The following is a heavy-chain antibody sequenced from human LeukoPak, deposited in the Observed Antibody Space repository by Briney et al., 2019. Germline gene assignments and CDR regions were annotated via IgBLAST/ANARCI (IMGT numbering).Heavy chain of an antibody. Sequence: SETLSLTCTVSGGSIRSSSYYWGWIRQPPGKGLEWIGSIYYSGSTHYNPSLKSRVTISVDTSKNQFSLRLSSVTAADTAVYYCARVSGQFYFYYYMDVWGKGTTVTISS. D-gene: IGHD6-19*01. CDR3: ARVSGQFYFYYYMDV. CDR2: IYYSGST. CDR1: GGSIRSSSYY. V-gene: IGHV4-39*01. J-gene: IGHJ6*03.